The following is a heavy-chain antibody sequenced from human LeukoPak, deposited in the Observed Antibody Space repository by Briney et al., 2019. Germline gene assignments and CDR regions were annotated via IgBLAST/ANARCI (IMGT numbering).Heavy chain of an antibody. J-gene: IGHJ4*02. Sequence: SETLSLTCTVSGGSISSYYWSWIRQPPGKGLEWTGYIYYSGSTNYNPSLKSRVTISVDTSKNQFSLKLSSVTAADTAVYYCARHDNDYVWGSYRTGYYFDYWGQGTLVTVSS. V-gene: IGHV4-59*08. CDR1: GGSISSYY. D-gene: IGHD3-16*02. CDR3: ARHDNDYVWGSYRTGYYFDY. CDR2: IYYSGST.